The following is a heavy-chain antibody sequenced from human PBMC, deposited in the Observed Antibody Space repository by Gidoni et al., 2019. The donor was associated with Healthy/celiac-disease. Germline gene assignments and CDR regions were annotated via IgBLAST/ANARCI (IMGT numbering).Heavy chain of an antibody. CDR1: GFTFDDYA. J-gene: IGHJ3*02. CDR3: AKDIGSSWYELDAFDI. D-gene: IGHD6-13*01. CDR2: ISWNSGSI. Sequence: EVQLVESGGGLVQPGRSLRLSCAASGFTFDDYAMHWVRQAPGKGLEWVSGISWNSGSIGYADSVKGRFTISRDNAKNSLYLQMNSLRAEDTALYYCAKDIGSSWYELDAFDIWGQGTMVTVSS. V-gene: IGHV3-9*01.